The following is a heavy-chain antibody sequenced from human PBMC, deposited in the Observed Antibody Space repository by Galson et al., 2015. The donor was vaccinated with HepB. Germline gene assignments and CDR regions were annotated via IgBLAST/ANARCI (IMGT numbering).Heavy chain of an antibody. J-gene: IGHJ4*02. D-gene: IGHD1-26*01. CDR3: ARDGPLSLDGSYYGFDY. V-gene: IGHV3-33*08. CDR2: IWYDGSNK. CDR1: GFTFSSYG. Sequence: SLRLSCAASGFTFSSYGMHWVRQAPGKGLEWVAVIWYDGSNKYYADSVKGRFTISRDNSKNTLYLQMNSLRAEDTAVYYCARDGPLSLDGSYYGFDYWGQGTLVTVSS.